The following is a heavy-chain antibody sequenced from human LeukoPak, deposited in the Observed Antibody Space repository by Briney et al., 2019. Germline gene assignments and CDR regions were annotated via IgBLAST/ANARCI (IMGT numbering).Heavy chain of an antibody. CDR3: ARVGGYCSGGSCLNWFDP. Sequence: PETLSLTCTVSGGSISSYYWSWIRQPPGKGLEWIGYIYYSGSTNYNPSLKSRVTISVDTSKNQFSLKLSSVTAADTAVYYCARVGGYCSGGSCLNWFDPWGQGTLVTVSS. J-gene: IGHJ5*02. CDR2: IYYSGST. V-gene: IGHV4-59*01. CDR1: GGSISSYY. D-gene: IGHD2-15*01.